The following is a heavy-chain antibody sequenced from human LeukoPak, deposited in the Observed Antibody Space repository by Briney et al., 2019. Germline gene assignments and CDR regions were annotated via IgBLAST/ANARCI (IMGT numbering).Heavy chain of an antibody. J-gene: IGHJ5*02. CDR3: ARENYDFWSGYSVNWFDP. V-gene: IGHV3-53*04. CDR1: GFTFSSYA. D-gene: IGHD3-3*01. Sequence: QTGRSLRLSCAASGFTFSSYAMSWVRQAPGKGLEWVSVIYSGGSTYYADSVKGRFTISRHNSKNTLYLQMNSLRAEDTAVYYCARENYDFWSGYSVNWFDPWGQGTLVTVSS. CDR2: IYSGGST.